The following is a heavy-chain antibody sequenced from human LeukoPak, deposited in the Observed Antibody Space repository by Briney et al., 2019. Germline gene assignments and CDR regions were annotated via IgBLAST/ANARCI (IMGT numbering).Heavy chain of an antibody. CDR1: GFTFSSYW. D-gene: IGHD6-13*01. CDR2: IKQDGSEK. Sequence: PGGSLRLSCAASGFTFSSYWMSRVRQAPGKGLEWVANIKQDGSEKYYVDSVKGRFTISRDNAKNSLYLQMNSLRAEDTAVYYCARLYSSSWYGFRGYYMDVWGKGTTVTVSS. V-gene: IGHV3-7*01. J-gene: IGHJ6*03. CDR3: ARLYSSSWYGFRGYYMDV.